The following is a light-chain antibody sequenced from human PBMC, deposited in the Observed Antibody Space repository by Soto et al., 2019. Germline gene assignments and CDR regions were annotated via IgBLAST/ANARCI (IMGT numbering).Light chain of an antibody. CDR3: QQYGRSPGLFT. CDR1: QSVAGTY. V-gene: IGKV3-20*01. Sequence: IVLTQSPGTLSLSPGERATLSCRASQSVAGTYLAWYQQKPGQAPRLLIYDASSRATGIPDRFSGSGSGTDFTLTISRLEPEDFAVYYCQQYGRSPGLFTFGPGTKVDIK. J-gene: IGKJ3*01. CDR2: DAS.